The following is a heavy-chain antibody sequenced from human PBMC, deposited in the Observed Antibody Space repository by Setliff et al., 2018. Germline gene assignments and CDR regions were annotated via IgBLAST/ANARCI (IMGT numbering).Heavy chain of an antibody. D-gene: IGHD2-8*01. CDR2: IGVYSGNT. CDR3: LRLVRYCSRTSCQRTSGDEV. Sequence: EASVKVSCKTSGYSFTSHYMHWVRQAPGQGLEWLGWIGVYSGNTYTAQRFQGRVTMTTDTSTNMAYLELRGLRSDDTAVYYCLRLVRYCSRTSCQRTSGDEVWGHGTLVTVSS. V-gene: IGHV1-18*04. J-gene: IGHJ4*01. CDR1: GYSFTSHY.